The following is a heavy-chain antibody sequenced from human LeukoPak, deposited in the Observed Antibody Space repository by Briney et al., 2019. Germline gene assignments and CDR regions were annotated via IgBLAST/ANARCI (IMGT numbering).Heavy chain of an antibody. CDR3: AADTPVPLAQIDY. CDR2: VRAKTDGGTT. D-gene: IGHD2/OR15-2a*01. CDR1: GFTFTNAW. Sequence: GGSLRHSCAVSGFTFTNAWMNWVRQAPGKGLEWVGRVRAKTDGGTTEYAAPVKGRFSISRDDSTNTVYLQMNSLITEDTAIYYCAADTPVPLAQIDYWGQGALVTVSS. J-gene: IGHJ4*02. V-gene: IGHV3-15*01.